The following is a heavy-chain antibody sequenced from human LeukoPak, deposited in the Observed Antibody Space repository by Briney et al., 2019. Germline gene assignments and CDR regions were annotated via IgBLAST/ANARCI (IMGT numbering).Heavy chain of an antibody. V-gene: IGHV3-11*06. D-gene: IGHD1-1*01. CDR1: GFIFSDYY. CDR3: TRGHTKIRH. J-gene: IGHJ4*02. Sequence: GGSLRLSCAASGFIFSDYYMSWFRQAPGKGLEWISYISGSGTETNYADSVKGRFTVSRDNAKNSQYLQMNSLRVEDTAVYYCTRGHTKIRHWGQGTLVTVSS. CDR2: ISGSGTET.